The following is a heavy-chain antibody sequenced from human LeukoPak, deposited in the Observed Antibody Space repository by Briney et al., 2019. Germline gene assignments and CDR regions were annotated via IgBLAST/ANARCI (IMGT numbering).Heavy chain of an antibody. CDR2: IKSDGST. D-gene: IGHD3-22*01. CDR3: ARAPSEIGGYYPEYFRH. V-gene: IGHV3-74*01. CDR1: GFTFSSYW. J-gene: IGHJ1*01. Sequence: GGSLRLSCAASGFTFSSYWMHWVRQAPGKGLVWASRIKSDGSTRYADSVKGRFTISRDNAKNTVSLQMNSLRAEDTGVYYCARAPSEIGGYYPEYFRHWGQGTLVTVSP.